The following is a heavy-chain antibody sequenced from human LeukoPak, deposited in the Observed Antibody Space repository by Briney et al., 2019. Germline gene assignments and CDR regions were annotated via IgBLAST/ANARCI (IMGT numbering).Heavy chain of an antibody. CDR3: AKDLVDSSGWYPDY. Sequence: GRSLRLSCAASGFTFSSYGMHWVRQAPGKGLEWVAVISYDGSNKYYADSVKGRFTISRDNSKNTLYLQMNSLRAEDTAVYYCAKDLVDSSGWYPDYWGQGTLVTVSS. CDR2: ISYDGSNK. CDR1: GFTFSSYG. D-gene: IGHD6-19*01. J-gene: IGHJ4*02. V-gene: IGHV3-30*18.